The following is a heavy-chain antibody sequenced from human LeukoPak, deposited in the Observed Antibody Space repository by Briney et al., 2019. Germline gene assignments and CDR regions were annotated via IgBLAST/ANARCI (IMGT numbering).Heavy chain of an antibody. D-gene: IGHD3-9*01. CDR1: GFTFSNAW. CDR2: IKSKTDGGTT. J-gene: IGHJ6*03. CDR3: TTLNYDILTGYSYYYYYYMDV. V-gene: IGHV3-15*01. Sequence: GGSLRLSCAASGFTFSNAWMSWVRQAPGKGLEWVGRIKSKTDGGTTDYAAPVKGRFTISRDDSKNTLYLQMNSLKTEDTAVYYCTTLNYDILTGYSYYYYYYMDVWGKGTTVTISS.